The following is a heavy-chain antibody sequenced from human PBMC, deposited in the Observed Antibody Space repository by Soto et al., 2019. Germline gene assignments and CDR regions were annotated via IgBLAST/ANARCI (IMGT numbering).Heavy chain of an antibody. D-gene: IGHD3-10*01. J-gene: IGHJ5*02. V-gene: IGHV4-34*01. Sequence: QVQLQQWGAGLLKPSETLSLTCAVYGGSFSGYYWSWIRQPPGKGLEWIGEINHSGSTNYNPSLKSRVSISVDTSKNQFSLKLSSVTAADTVVYYCARDRLPAMVRGVTLKGWFDPWGQGTLVTVSS. CDR2: INHSGST. CDR3: ARDRLPAMVRGVTLKGWFDP. CDR1: GGSFSGYY.